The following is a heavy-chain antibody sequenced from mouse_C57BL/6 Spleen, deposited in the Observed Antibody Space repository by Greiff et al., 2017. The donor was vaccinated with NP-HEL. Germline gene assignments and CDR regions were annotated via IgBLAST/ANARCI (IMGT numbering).Heavy chain of an antibody. CDR3: ARVEASSGSLDY. CDR1: GYTFTSYW. D-gene: IGHD3-2*02. V-gene: IGHV1-69*01. J-gene: IGHJ2*01. CDR2: IDPSDSYT. Sequence: QVQLQQPGAELVMPGASVKLSCKASGYTFTSYWMHWVKQRPGQGLEWIGEIDPSDSYTNYNQKFKGKSTLTVDKSSSTAYMQLSSLTSDDSAVYYCARVEASSGSLDYWGQGTTLTVSS.